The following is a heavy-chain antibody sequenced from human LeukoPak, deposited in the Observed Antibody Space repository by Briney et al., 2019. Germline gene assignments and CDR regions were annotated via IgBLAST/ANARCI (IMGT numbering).Heavy chain of an antibody. V-gene: IGHV6-1*01. D-gene: IGHD6-13*01. CDR1: GDSVSSDSAA. CDR2: TYYRSNWYN. Sequence: SQTLSLTCAISGDSVSSDSAAWNWIRQSPPRGLKCLGRTYYRSNWYNDYAVSVKSRITINPDTSKNQFSLQLNSVTPEDTAVYYCAKSGSWYAATFDYWGQGTLVTVSS. J-gene: IGHJ4*02. CDR3: AKSGSWYAATFDY.